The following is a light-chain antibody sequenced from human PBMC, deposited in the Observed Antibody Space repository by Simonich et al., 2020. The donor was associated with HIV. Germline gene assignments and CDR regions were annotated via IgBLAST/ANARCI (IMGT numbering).Light chain of an antibody. J-gene: IGLJ3*02. CDR1: SGSIASNY. CDR3: QSFVSTTWV. V-gene: IGLV6-57*03. CDR2: EDN. Sequence: NFMLTQPHSVSESPGKTVTISCTRSSGSIASNYVQWYQQRPGSAPTTMTYEDNQRPSGVPDRFSGSIDSSSNSASLTISGLKTEDEADYCCQSFVSTTWVFGGGTKLTVL.